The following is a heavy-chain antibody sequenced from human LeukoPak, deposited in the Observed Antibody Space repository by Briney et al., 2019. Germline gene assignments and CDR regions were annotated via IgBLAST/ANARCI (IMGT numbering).Heavy chain of an antibody. CDR1: GGSISSYY. Sequence: SETLSLTRTVSGGSISSYYWSWIRQPPGKGLEWIGYIYYSGSTNYNPSLKSRVTISVDTSKNQFSLKLSSVTAADTAVYYCARGSRYNWNYAIGYWGQGTLVTVSS. CDR3: ARGSRYNWNYAIGY. V-gene: IGHV4-59*01. D-gene: IGHD1-7*01. CDR2: IYYSGST. J-gene: IGHJ4*02.